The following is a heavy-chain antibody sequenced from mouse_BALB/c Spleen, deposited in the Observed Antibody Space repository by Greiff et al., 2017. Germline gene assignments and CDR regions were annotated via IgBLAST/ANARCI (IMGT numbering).Heavy chain of an antibody. CDR2: IRNKANGYTT. Sequence: EVMLVESGGGLVQPGGSLRLSCATSGFTFTDYYMSWVRQPPGKALEWLGFIRNKANGYTTEYSASVKGRFTISRDNSQSILYLQMNTLRAEDSATYYCARDRYDGFLYYYAMDYWGQGTSVTVSS. D-gene: IGHD2-14*01. CDR1: GFTFTDYY. V-gene: IGHV7-3*02. CDR3: ARDRYDGFLYYYAMDY. J-gene: IGHJ4*01.